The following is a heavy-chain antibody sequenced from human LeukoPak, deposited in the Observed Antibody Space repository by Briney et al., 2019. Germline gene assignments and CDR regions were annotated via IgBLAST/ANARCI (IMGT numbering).Heavy chain of an antibody. Sequence: ASVKVSCKASGYTFTSYGISWVRQAPGQGLEWMGWISAYNGNTNYAQKLQGRVTMTTDTSTSTAYMELRSLGSDDTAVYYCARYSYQLLDNHDAFDIWGQGTMVTVSS. CDR3: ARYSYQLLDNHDAFDI. V-gene: IGHV1-18*01. CDR2: ISAYNGNT. J-gene: IGHJ3*02. CDR1: GYTFTSYG. D-gene: IGHD2-2*01.